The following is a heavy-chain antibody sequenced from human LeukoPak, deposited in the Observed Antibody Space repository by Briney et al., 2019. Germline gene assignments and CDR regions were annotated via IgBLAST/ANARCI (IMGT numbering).Heavy chain of an antibody. CDR2: ISGSGGST. Sequence: GGSLRLSCAASGFTFSSYAMSWVRQAPGKGLEWVSAISGSGGSTYYADSVKGRFTISRDNSKNTLYLRMNSLRAEDTAVYYCAKGLVFDYYYYYYMDVWGKGTTVTVSS. D-gene: IGHD2-21*01. V-gene: IGHV3-23*01. J-gene: IGHJ6*03. CDR1: GFTFSSYA. CDR3: AKGLVFDYYYYYYMDV.